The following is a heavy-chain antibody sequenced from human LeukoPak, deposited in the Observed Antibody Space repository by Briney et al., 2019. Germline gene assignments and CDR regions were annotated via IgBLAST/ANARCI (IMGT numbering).Heavy chain of an antibody. CDR3: TREKRYFDWFQADY. CDR1: GFTFSDYA. CDR2: IRNKAYGGTA. D-gene: IGHD3-9*01. V-gene: IGHV3-49*03. J-gene: IGHJ4*02. Sequence: GSLRLSCTASGFTFSDYAMSWFRQAPGKGLVWVGFIRNKAYGGTAEYAASVKGRFTISRDDSRTIAYLQMNSLKTEDTAVYYCTREKRYFDWFQADYWGQGTLVTVSS.